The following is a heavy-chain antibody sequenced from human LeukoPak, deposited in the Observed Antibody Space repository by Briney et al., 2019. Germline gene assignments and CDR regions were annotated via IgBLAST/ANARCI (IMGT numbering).Heavy chain of an antibody. V-gene: IGHV5-51*01. CDR1: GYSFTNYW. CDR3: ARLPGYCTGGSCYFDY. Sequence: GASLQISCKGSGYSFTNYWIGWVRQMPGKGLEWMGIIYPGDSDTRYSPSFQGQGTYSADKSISTTYLQWSSLKASDTAMYYCARLPGYCTGGSCYFDYWGQGTLVTVSS. J-gene: IGHJ4*02. D-gene: IGHD2-15*01. CDR2: IYPGDSDT.